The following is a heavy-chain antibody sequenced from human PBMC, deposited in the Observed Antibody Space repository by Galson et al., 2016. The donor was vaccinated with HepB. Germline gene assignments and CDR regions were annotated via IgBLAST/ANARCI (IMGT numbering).Heavy chain of an antibody. D-gene: IGHD6-6*01. V-gene: IGHV4-39*01. CDR1: GVSISNTNYF. Sequence: SETLSLTCTVWGVSISNTNYFWGWIRQPPGKGLERIGSVYYSGNSGYNPSLKTRVSISVEKSKNQFSPKLSSVIAADPAVYYCARLNYVSSSPYFYYWGQGTLVTVSS. CDR3: ARLNYVSSSPYFYY. J-gene: IGHJ4*02. CDR2: VYYSGNS.